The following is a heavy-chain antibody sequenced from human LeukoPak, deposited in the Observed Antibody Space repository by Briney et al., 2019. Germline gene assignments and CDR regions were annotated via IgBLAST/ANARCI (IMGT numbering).Heavy chain of an antibody. CDR2: INHSGST. V-gene: IGHV4-34*01. CDR3: ARDLRRSGDCPNNWFDP. J-gene: IGHJ5*02. CDR1: GGSFSGYY. Sequence: KTSETLSLTCAVYGGSFSGYYWSWIRQPPGKGLEWIGEINHSGSTNYNPSLKSRVTISVDTSKNQFSLKLSSVTAADTAVYYCARDLRRSGDCPNNWFDPWGQGTLVTVSS. D-gene: IGHD2-21*02.